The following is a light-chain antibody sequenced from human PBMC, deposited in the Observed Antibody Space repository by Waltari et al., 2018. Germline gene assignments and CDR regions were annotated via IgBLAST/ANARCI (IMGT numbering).Light chain of an antibody. J-gene: IGKJ1*01. CDR2: WAS. Sequence: DIVMTQSPDSLAVSLGERATINCKSSQSILYSSNNKNYLAWYQKKPGQPPKLLIYWASTRESGVPYRFSGSGSGTDFTLTISSLQAEDVAVYYCQQYYITPRTFGQGTKVEIK. CDR1: QSILYSSNNKNY. V-gene: IGKV4-1*01. CDR3: QQYYITPRT.